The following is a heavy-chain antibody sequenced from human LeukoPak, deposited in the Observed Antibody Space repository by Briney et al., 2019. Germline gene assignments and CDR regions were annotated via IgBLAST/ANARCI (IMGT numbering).Heavy chain of an antibody. J-gene: IGHJ4*02. CDR1: GFTFSTYS. Sequence: PGGSLRLSCAVSGFTFSTYSMNWGRQAAGKGLEWVSSISSSSAYIYYTDSVKGRFTISRDNAKNSLYLQMNSLSAEDTAVYYCAKASSRSGWYFPVDYWGLGALVTVSS. V-gene: IGHV3-21*01. D-gene: IGHD6-19*01. CDR3: AKASSRSGWYFPVDY. CDR2: ISSSSAYI.